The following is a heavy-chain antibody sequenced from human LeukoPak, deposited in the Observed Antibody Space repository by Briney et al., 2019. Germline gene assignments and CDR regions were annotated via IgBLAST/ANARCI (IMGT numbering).Heavy chain of an antibody. CDR1: GGSISSSSYY. CDR3: ASQDERTTMVRGVIRFDY. D-gene: IGHD3-10*01. Sequence: PSETLSLTCTVSGGSISSSSYYWGWIRQPPGKGLEWIGSIYYSGSTYYNPSLKSRVTISVDTSKNQFSLKLSSVTAADTAVYYCASQDERTTMVRGVIRFDYWGQGTLVTVSS. V-gene: IGHV4-39*01. CDR2: IYYSGST. J-gene: IGHJ4*02.